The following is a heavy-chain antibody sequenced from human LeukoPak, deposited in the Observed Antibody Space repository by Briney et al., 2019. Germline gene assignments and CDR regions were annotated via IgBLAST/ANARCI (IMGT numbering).Heavy chain of an antibody. Sequence: GGSLRLSCGASGFTFSSYWMSWVRQAPGKGLEWVANIKQDGIKKFYLDSVKGRFTISRDNAKNSLFLQMNSLRAEDTAVYYCARDLYPGYWGQGTLVTVSS. D-gene: IGHD3-16*01. CDR3: ARDLYPGY. CDR1: GFTFSSYW. CDR2: IKQDGIKK. J-gene: IGHJ4*02. V-gene: IGHV3-7*01.